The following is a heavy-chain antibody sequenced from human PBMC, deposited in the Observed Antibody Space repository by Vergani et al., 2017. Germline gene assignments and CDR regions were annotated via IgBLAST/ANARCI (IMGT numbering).Heavy chain of an antibody. J-gene: IGHJ5*02. CDR1: GYSFTSYW. D-gene: IGHD1-14*01. Sequence: EVQLVQSGAEVKKPGESLRISCKGSGYSFTSYWISWVCQMPGKGLEWMGRIDPSDSYTNYSPSFQGHVTISADKSISTAYLQWSSLKASDTAMYYCARHNTGLTPFDPWGQGTLVTVSS. CDR2: IDPSDSYT. V-gene: IGHV5-10-1*03. CDR3: ARHNTGLTPFDP.